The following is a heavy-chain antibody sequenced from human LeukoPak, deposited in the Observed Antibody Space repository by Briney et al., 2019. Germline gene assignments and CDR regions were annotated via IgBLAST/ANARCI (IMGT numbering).Heavy chain of an antibody. CDR1: GGSISSSYYY. V-gene: IGHV4-39*07. D-gene: IGHD3-22*01. CDR3: AREADYYDSSGYPRGAFDI. CDR2: IYYSGST. Sequence: SETLSLTCTVSGGSISSSYYYWGWIRQPPGKGLEWIGSIYYSGSTNYNPSLKSRVTISVDTSKNQFSLKLSSVTAADTAVYYCAREADYYDSSGYPRGAFDIWGQGTMVTVSS. J-gene: IGHJ3*02.